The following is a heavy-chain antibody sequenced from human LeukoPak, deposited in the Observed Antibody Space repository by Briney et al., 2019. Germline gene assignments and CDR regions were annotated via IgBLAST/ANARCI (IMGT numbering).Heavy chain of an antibody. V-gene: IGHV4-61*02. CDR1: GGSISSGSYS. D-gene: IGHD3-22*01. Sequence: SETLSLTCTVSGGSISSGSYSWNWIRQPAGKGLEWIGRIYTSGSTNYNPSLKSRVTISVDTSKNQFPLKLSSVTAADTAVYYCARDQADYYDTSGYSHWGQGTLVTVSS. CDR3: ARDQADYYDTSGYSH. CDR2: IYTSGST. J-gene: IGHJ4*02.